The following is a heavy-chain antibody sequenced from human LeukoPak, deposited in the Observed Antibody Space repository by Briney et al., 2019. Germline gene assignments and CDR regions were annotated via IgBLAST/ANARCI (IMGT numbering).Heavy chain of an antibody. D-gene: IGHD1-26*01. CDR1: GFAFSNYG. V-gene: IGHV3-30*02. CDR2: IRYDGSNK. Sequence: GGSLRLSCAASGFAFSNYGMHWVRQAPGKGLEWVAFIRYDGSNKYYADSVKGRFTISRDNSKNTLYLQMNSLRAEDTAVYYCARRQGRRGIVGPTILKGAFDIWGQGTKVTVSS. CDR3: ARRQGRRGIVGPTILKGAFDI. J-gene: IGHJ3*02.